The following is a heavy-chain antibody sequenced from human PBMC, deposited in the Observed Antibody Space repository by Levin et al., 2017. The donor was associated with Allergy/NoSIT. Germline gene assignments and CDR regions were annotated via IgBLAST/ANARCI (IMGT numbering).Heavy chain of an antibody. J-gene: IGHJ4*02. Sequence: PSETLSLTCAVYGGSFSAYYWSWIRQPPGKGLEWIGEINHSGSTNYNPSLKSRVTISVDTSKNQFSLKLSAVTAADTAVYYCTSRRELLFGSWGQGTLVTVSS. CDR3: TSRRELLFGS. V-gene: IGHV4-34*01. CDR2: INHSGST. D-gene: IGHD1-26*01. CDR1: GGSFSAYY.